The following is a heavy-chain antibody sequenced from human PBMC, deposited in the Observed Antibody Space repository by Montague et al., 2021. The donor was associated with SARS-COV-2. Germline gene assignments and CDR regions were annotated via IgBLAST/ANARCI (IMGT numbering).Heavy chain of an antibody. CDR3: ARPSCSSTSCYGPLWY. D-gene: IGHD2-2*01. CDR2: INHSGST. J-gene: IGHJ4*02. Sequence: SETPSLTCAVYGESFSGYYWSWIRQPPGKGLEWIGEINHSGSTNSNPSPKSRLTISVDTSKNQFSLKLSSVTAADTAVYYCARPSCSSTSCYGPLWYWGQGTLVNVSA. V-gene: IGHV4-34*01. CDR1: GESFSGYY.